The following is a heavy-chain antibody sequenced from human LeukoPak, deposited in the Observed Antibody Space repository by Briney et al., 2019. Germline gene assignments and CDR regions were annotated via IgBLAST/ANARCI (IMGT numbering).Heavy chain of an antibody. V-gene: IGHV3-30*02. D-gene: IGHD3-9*01. Sequence: GGSLRLSCAASGFTFSRYGMHWVGQAPGKGLAWVSFIRYDGSDKYYADSVKGRFTISRDNSKNTLFLQMNRLRAEDTAVYYCAKLQLYSDLLTGPLVDHWGQGTLVSVSS. CDR1: GFTFSRYG. J-gene: IGHJ4*02. CDR3: AKLQLYSDLLTGPLVDH. CDR2: IRYDGSDK.